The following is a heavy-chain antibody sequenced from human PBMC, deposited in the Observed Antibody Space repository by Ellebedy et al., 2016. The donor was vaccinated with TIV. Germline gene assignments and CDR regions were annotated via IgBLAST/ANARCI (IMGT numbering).Heavy chain of an antibody. V-gene: IGHV4-61*01. CDR3: SRASLRVGPFFF. CDR1: GGSVSRGSYY. J-gene: IGHJ4*02. D-gene: IGHD1-26*01. CDR2: IYYNGST. Sequence: MPSETLSLTCTVSGGSVSRGSYYWSWIRQPTGTGLEWIGYIYYNGSTNYNPSLKNRVTISKATSKNQFSLKRSSVTAADTALYYCSRASLRVGPFFFWGQGTLVTVSS.